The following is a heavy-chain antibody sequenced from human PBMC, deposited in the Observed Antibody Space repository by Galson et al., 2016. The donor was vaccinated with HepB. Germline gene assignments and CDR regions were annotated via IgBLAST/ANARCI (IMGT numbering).Heavy chain of an antibody. Sequence: SLRLSCAASGFTFSRYGLNWVRQAPGKGPEWISYITSSSIVYYADSVKGRFTISRDNAKNPLFLQMNSLRAEDTAFYYCAVLPGYTYGLVDSWGQGTLVTVSS. CDR1: GFTFSRYG. D-gene: IGHD5-18*01. CDR2: ITSSSIV. CDR3: AVLPGYTYGLVDS. J-gene: IGHJ4*02. V-gene: IGHV3-48*03.